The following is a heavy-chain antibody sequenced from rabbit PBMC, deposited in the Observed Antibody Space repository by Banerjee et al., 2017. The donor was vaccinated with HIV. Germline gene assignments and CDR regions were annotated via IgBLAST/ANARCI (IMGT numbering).Heavy chain of an antibody. J-gene: IGHJ4*01. Sequence: QLKESGGGLVQPGGSLKLSCKGSGFDFSFNSYMSWVRQAPGKGLEWIGYIDPIFGGTYYASWVNGRFSISRENTQNTVSLQLNSLTVADTATYFCVRNSGWGVSYFTLWGPGTLVTVS. D-gene: IGHD4-1*01. CDR1: GFDFSFNSY. CDR3: VRNSGWGVSYFTL. CDR2: IDPIFGGT. V-gene: IGHV1S7*01.